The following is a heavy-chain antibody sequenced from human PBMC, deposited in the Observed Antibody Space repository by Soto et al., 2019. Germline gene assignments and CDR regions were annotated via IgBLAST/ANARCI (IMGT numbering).Heavy chain of an antibody. CDR1: GGTFSSYT. V-gene: IGHV1-69*08. J-gene: IGHJ1*01. D-gene: IGHD2-21*02. CDR3: ARDGTYCGGDCYPPREYFQR. Sequence: QVQLVQSGAEVKKPGSSVKVSCKASGGTFSSYTISWVRQAPGQGLEWMGRIIPILGIANYAQKFQGRVTMTSDKSPSTAYMELSSLRSEDTAVYYCARDGTYCGGDCYPPREYFQRWGQGTLVTVSS. CDR2: IIPILGIA.